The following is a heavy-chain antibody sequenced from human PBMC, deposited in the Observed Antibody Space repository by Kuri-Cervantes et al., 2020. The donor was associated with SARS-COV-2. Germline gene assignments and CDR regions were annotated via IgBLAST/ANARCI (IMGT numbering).Heavy chain of an antibody. Sequence: SVKVSCKASGVTISNSAIHWVRHAPGQGLEWVGGIIPILGRTYFAQRFQDRVTITADESASTAYMDLSSLRSEDTAVYYCARDPYYYDSSGYHGSDYWGQGTLVTVSS. CDR2: IIPILGRT. J-gene: IGHJ4*02. V-gene: IGHV1-69*13. D-gene: IGHD3-22*01. CDR1: GVTISNSA. CDR3: ARDPYYYDSSGYHGSDY.